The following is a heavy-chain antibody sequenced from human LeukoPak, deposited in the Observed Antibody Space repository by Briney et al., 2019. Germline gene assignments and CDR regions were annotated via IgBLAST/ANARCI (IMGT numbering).Heavy chain of an antibody. CDR1: GYTFTSYG. V-gene: IGHV1-69*13. Sequence: SVKVSCKASGYTFTSYGISWVRQAPGQGLEWMGGIIPIFGTVNYAQKFQGRVTITADESTSTAYMELSSLRSEDTAVYYCARDQGSMVRGLYEMNYWGQGTLVTVSS. CDR2: IIPIFGTV. J-gene: IGHJ4*02. CDR3: ARDQGSMVRGLYEMNY. D-gene: IGHD3-10*01.